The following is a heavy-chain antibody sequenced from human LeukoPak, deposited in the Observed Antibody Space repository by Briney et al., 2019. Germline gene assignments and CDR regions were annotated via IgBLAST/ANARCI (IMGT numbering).Heavy chain of an antibody. Sequence: SETLSLTCAVYGGSFSGYYWSWIRQPPGKGLEWIGEINHSGSTNYNPSLKSRVTISVDTSKNQFSLKLSPVTAADTAVYYCARNRDLAAADYWGQGTLVTVSS. CDR1: GGSFSGYY. J-gene: IGHJ4*02. V-gene: IGHV4-34*01. CDR3: ARNRDLAAADY. D-gene: IGHD6-13*01. CDR2: INHSGST.